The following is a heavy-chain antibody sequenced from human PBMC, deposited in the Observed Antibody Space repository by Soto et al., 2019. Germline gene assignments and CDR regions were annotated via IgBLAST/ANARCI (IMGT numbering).Heavy chain of an antibody. CDR2: ISSSSSTI. D-gene: IGHD3-3*01. CDR3: AREDDFWSGYSVY. Sequence: GGSLRLSCAASGFTFSSYSMNWVRQAPGKGLEWVSYISSSSSTIYYEDSVKGRFTISRDNAKNSLYLQMNSLRAEDTAVYYCAREDDFWSGYSVYWGQGTLVTVSS. CDR1: GFTFSSYS. V-gene: IGHV3-48*01. J-gene: IGHJ4*02.